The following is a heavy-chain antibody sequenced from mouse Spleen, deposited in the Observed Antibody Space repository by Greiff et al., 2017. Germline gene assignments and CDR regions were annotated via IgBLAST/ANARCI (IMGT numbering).Heavy chain of an antibody. CDR3: ASEGTTFYFDY. Sequence: QVQLQQSGAELMKPGASVKISCKASGYAFSSSWMNWVKQRPGKGLEWIGRIYPGDGDTNYNGKFKGKATLTADKSSSTAYMQLSSLTSEDSAVYFCASEGTTFYFDYWGQGTTLTVSS. V-gene: IGHV1-82*01. CDR1: GYAFSSSW. J-gene: IGHJ2*01. CDR2: IYPGDGDT. D-gene: IGHD1-1*01.